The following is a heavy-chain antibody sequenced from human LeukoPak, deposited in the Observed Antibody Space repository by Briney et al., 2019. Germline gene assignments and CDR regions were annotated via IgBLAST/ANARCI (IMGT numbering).Heavy chain of an antibody. V-gene: IGHV4-39*07. CDR1: GGSINSGDYY. CDR3: ARSPHIWFAERGWFDP. J-gene: IGHJ5*02. Sequence: SETLSLTCTVSGGSINSGDYYWVWIRQPPRKGLEWNGSIYYSGSTSYNPSLKSRVTMTVDTSKSQFSLKLSSVTAADTAVYFCARSPHIWFAERGWFDPWGQGTLVTVSS. D-gene: IGHD3-10*01. CDR2: IYYSGST.